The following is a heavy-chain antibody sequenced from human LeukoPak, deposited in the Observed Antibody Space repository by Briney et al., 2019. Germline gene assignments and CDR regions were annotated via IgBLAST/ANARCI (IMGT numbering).Heavy chain of an antibody. CDR1: GGTFSSYA. D-gene: IGHD3-3*01. J-gene: IGHJ3*02. Sequence: GASVKVSCKASGGTFSSYAISWVRQAPGQGLEWMGWINPNSGGTNYAQKFQGRVTMTRDTSISTAYMELSRLRSDDTAVYYCARDKEWPDAFDIWGQGTMVTVSS. CDR2: INPNSGGT. V-gene: IGHV1-2*02. CDR3: ARDKEWPDAFDI.